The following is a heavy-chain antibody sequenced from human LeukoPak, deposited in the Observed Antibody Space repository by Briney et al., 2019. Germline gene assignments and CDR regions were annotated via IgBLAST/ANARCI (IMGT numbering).Heavy chain of an antibody. Sequence: ASVKVSCKVSGYTLTEFSIHWVRQAPGKGLEWVGGFDPEDEDPIYAQKFQGRVTMSEDTSTDTAYMELRSLRSEDMGVYYCTTTTSISFGGVIAPDVDYWGQGTLVTVSS. CDR3: TTTTSISFGGVIAPDVDY. CDR1: GYTLTEFS. J-gene: IGHJ4*02. CDR2: FDPEDEDP. D-gene: IGHD3-16*02. V-gene: IGHV1-24*01.